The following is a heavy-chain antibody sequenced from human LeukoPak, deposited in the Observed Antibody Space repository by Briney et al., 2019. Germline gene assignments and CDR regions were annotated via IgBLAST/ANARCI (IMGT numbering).Heavy chain of an antibody. V-gene: IGHV4-39*07. CDR2: IYYSGST. CDR3: ARRAFDY. CDR1: GDSISSSSYY. J-gene: IGHJ4*02. Sequence: SETLSLTCTVSGDSISSSSYYWGWIRQPPGKGREWVGYIYYSGSTYDNPSLKSGVTISVDTSKNQFSLKLSSVTAADTAVYYCARRAFDYWGQGTLVTVSS.